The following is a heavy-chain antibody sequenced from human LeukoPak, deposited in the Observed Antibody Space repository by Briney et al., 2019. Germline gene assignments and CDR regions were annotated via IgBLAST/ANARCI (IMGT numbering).Heavy chain of an antibody. V-gene: IGHV1-18*01. Sequence: GASVKVSCKASGYTFTSYGISWVRQAPGQGLEWMGWISAYNGNTNYAQKLQGRVTMTTDTSTSTAYMELSSLRSDDTAVYYCARADGDGYNRLPFDYWGQGTLVTVSS. CDR3: ARADGDGYNRLPFDY. D-gene: IGHD5-24*01. J-gene: IGHJ4*02. CDR1: GYTFTSYG. CDR2: ISAYNGNT.